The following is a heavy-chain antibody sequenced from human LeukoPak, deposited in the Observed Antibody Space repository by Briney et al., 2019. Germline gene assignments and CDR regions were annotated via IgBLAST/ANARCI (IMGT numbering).Heavy chain of an antibody. CDR2: MKQDGSEK. CDR1: GFTFSSYW. CDR3: ARADTAMVPFDY. V-gene: IGHV3-7*03. D-gene: IGHD5-18*01. J-gene: IGHJ4*02. Sequence: GGSLRLSCAASGFTFSSYWMSWVRQAPGKGREWVANMKQDGSEKYYVDSVKGQFTISRDNAKNSLYLQMNSLRAEDTAVYYCARADTAMVPFDYWGQGTLVTVSS.